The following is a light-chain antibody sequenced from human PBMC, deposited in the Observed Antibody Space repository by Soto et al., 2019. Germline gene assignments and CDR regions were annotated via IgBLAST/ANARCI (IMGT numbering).Light chain of an antibody. V-gene: IGKV3-20*01. CDR1: QSISSNY. CDR3: QQDGYSPPWT. CDR2: DAS. Sequence: EIVLTQSPATLSLSPGERATLSCRASQSISSNYLAWYQQKPGQAPRLLIYDASSRAPDIPDRFSGSGSGTAFTLTISGLEPEDFAVYYCQQDGYSPPWTFGQGTKVEI. J-gene: IGKJ1*01.